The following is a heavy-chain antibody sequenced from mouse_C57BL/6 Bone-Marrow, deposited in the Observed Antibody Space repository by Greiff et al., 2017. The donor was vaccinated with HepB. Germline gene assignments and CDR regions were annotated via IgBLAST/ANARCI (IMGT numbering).Heavy chain of an antibody. CDR2: ISYDGSN. Sequence: EVQLQQSGPGLVKPSQSLSLTCSVTGYSITSGYYWNWIRQFPGNKLEWMGYISYDGSNNYNPSLKNRISITRDTSKNQFFLKLNSVTTEDTATYYCAREVFFPYYGSSYFDYWGQGTTLTVSS. J-gene: IGHJ2*01. CDR3: AREVFFPYYGSSYFDY. D-gene: IGHD1-1*01. CDR1: GYSITSGYY. V-gene: IGHV3-6*01.